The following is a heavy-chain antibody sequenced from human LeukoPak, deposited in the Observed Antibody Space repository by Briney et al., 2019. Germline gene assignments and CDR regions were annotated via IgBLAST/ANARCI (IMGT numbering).Heavy chain of an antibody. J-gene: IGHJ3*02. CDR3: ARQALSGEPI. D-gene: IGHD1-14*01. V-gene: IGHV4-39*01. CDR1: GGSIRGSNYF. Sequence: WETLSLTCTVSGGSIRGSNYFWGWIRQPPGKGLEWIGTIDYSGSTYYSPSLKSQVTIPVDTSKNQFPLKLSSVTAADTAVYYCARQALSGEPIWGQGTMVSVSS. CDR2: IDYSGST.